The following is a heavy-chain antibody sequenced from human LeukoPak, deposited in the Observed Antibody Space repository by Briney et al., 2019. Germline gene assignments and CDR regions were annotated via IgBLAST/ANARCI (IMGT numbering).Heavy chain of an antibody. CDR3: AREAYSSDWYGPDY. CDR1: GFAFSTYW. V-gene: IGHV3-74*01. CDR2: ITSDGNVTIYGDGSGT. D-gene: IGHD6-13*01. J-gene: IGHJ4*02. Sequence: GGSLRLSCAASGFAFSTYWMHWVRQAPGKGLVWVSRITSDGNVTIYGDGSGTTYADSVKGRFTISRDNAKNTLYLQMDSLRAEDTAVYYCAREAYSSDWYGPDYWGQGTLVTVSA.